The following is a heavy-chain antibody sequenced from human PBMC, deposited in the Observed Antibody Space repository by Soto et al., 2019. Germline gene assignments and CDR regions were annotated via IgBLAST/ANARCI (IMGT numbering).Heavy chain of an antibody. Sequence: ASVKVSCKASGYTFTSYGISWVRQAPGQGLEWMGWISAYNGNTNYAQKLQGRVTMTTDTSTSTAYMELRSLRSDDTAVYYCARGLLLWSGELWSRAFDIWGQGTMVTVSS. V-gene: IGHV1-18*01. CDR1: GYTFTSYG. J-gene: IGHJ3*02. CDR2: ISAYNGNT. D-gene: IGHD3-10*01. CDR3: ARGLLLWSGELWSRAFDI.